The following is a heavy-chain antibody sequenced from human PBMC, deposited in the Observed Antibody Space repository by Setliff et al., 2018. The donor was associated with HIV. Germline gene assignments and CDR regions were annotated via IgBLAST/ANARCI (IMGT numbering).Heavy chain of an antibody. J-gene: IGHJ4*02. CDR2: IIPMLGIT. CDR1: GGSLRSYV. V-gene: IGHV1-69*10. Sequence: GASVKVSCKASGGSLRSYVINWARQAPGQGLEWMGGIIPMLGITNYAQNFQGRLAITADKSTTVSYMELSSLRSEDTAVYYCAREGSGRWLKALDYWGQGTLVTVSS. D-gene: IGHD3-10*01. CDR3: AREGSGRWLKALDY.